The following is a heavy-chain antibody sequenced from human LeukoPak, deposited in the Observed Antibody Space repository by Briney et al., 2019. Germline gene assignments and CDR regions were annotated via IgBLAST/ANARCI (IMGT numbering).Heavy chain of an antibody. J-gene: IGHJ5*02. D-gene: IGHD2-15*01. CDR1: GGSISSNGYF. V-gene: IGHV4-39*01. CDR2: IYYSGNT. Sequence: SETLSLTCTVSGGSISSNGYFWGWICQPPGKGLEWIGTIYYSGNTYYNPSLKSRLTISVDTSNNQFSLRQSSVTAAHTAFYYCARHGNIVVVVAARGFVPCGEGDLFTVSS. CDR3: ARHGNIVVVVAARGFVP.